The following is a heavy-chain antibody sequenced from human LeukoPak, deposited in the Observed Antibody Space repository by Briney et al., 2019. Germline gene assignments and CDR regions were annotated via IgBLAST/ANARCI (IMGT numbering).Heavy chain of an antibody. CDR3: ARGGRYSREAFDI. D-gene: IGHD6-13*01. Sequence: SETLSLTCTVSGGSISSSSYYWGWIRQPPGKGLEWIGYIYYSGSTNYNPSLKSRVTISVDTSKNQFSLKLSSVTAADTAVYYCARGGRYSREAFDIWGQGKMVTVSS. J-gene: IGHJ3*02. CDR2: IYYSGST. V-gene: IGHV4-61*05. CDR1: GGSISSSSYY.